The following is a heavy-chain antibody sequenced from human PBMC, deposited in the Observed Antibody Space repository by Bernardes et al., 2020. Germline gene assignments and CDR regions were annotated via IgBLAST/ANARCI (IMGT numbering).Heavy chain of an antibody. J-gene: IGHJ6*02. CDR1: GYTFTSYG. D-gene: IGHD3-22*01. CDR3: ARVRFYDSSGYVWGMDV. CDR2: ISAYNGNT. Sequence: ASVKVSCKASGYTFTSYGISWVRQAPGQGLEWMGWISAYNGNTNYAQKLQGRVTMTTDTSTSTAYMELRSLRSDDTAVYYCARVRFYDSSGYVWGMDVWGQGTTVTVSS. V-gene: IGHV1-18*01.